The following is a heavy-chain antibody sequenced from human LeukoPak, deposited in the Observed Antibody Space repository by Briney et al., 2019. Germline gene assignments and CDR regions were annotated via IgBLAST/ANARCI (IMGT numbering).Heavy chain of an antibody. CDR2: IYYSGST. CDR1: GGSISSYY. D-gene: IGHD1-26*01. J-gene: IGHJ4*02. Sequence: SETLSLTCTVSGGSISSYYWSWIRQPPGKGLEWIGYIYYSGSTNYNPSLKSRVTISVDTSKNQFSLKLSSVTAADTAVYYCARHVSGSYGGTFDYWGQGTLVTVSS. CDR3: ARHVSGSYGGTFDY. V-gene: IGHV4-59*08.